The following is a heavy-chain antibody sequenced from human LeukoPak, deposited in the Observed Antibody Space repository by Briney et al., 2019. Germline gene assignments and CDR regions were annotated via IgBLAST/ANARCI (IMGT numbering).Heavy chain of an antibody. CDR1: GFTVSSNY. D-gene: IGHD1-26*01. Sequence: GGSLRLSCAASGFTVSSNYMSWVRQAPGKGLEWVAVISYDGSNKYYADSVKGRFTISRDNSKNTLCLQMNSLRAEDTAVYYCARARSGSPELDYWGQGTLVTVSS. J-gene: IGHJ4*02. V-gene: IGHV3-30*03. CDR3: ARARSGSPELDY. CDR2: ISYDGSNK.